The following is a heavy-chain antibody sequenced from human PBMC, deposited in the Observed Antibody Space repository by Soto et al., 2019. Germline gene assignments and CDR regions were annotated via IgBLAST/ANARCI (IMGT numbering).Heavy chain of an antibody. CDR1: GGSFSGYY. CDR3: ARESHDILTGPPWVWYFDL. CDR2: INDRGSI. D-gene: IGHD3-9*01. Sequence: QVQLQQWGAGPLRPLETLSLTCGVSGGSFSGYYWAWIRQSPGKGLEWIGEINDRGSITYNPSLKSRVSISVDTSKNHYSLNLRSVTAADTAVYYCARESHDILTGPPWVWYFDLWGRGTLVTV. J-gene: IGHJ2*01. V-gene: IGHV4-34*01.